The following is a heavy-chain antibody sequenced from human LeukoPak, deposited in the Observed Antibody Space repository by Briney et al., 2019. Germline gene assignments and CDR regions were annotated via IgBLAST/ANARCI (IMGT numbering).Heavy chain of an antibody. Sequence: PGGSLRLSCAASGFTFSSYGMHWVRQAPGKGLEWVAVISYDGSNKYYADSVKGRFTISRDNSKNTLYLQMNSLRAEDTAVYYCAKAIMGYWGQGTLVTVSS. D-gene: IGHD3-16*01. J-gene: IGHJ4*02. CDR1: GFTFSSYG. CDR2: ISYDGSNK. CDR3: AKAIMGY. V-gene: IGHV3-30*18.